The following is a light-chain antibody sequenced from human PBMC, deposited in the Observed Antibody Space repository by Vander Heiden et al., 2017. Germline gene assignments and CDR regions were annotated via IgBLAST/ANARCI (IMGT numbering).Light chain of an antibody. V-gene: IGLV2-8*01. CDR2: EGS. CDR1: SSNVGGYNQ. J-gene: IGLJ1*01. Sequence: SALSHPPSAPGSTGQAVTIPCTGGSSNVGGYNQGCWYKQQPGKGPNLINYEGSERPARLAERLSGNQSGNTASLTVSGHQAEDEADYYYGSYAGSNTYVFGTRNKVTVL. CDR3: GSYAGSNTYV.